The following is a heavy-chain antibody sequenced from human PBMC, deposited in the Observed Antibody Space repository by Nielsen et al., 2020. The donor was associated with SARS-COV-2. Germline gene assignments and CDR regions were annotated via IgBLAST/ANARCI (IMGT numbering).Heavy chain of an antibody. CDR2: ISWNSGSI. D-gene: IGHD3-9*01. CDR1: GFTFDDYA. CDR3: AKAVLRYFDWLTNGMDV. V-gene: IGHV3-9*01. Sequence: SLKISCAASGFTFDDYAMHWVRQAPGKGLEWVSGISWNSGSIGYADSVKGRFTISRDNAKNSLYLQMNSLRAEDTALYYCAKAVLRYFDWLTNGMDVWGQGTTVTVSS. J-gene: IGHJ6*02.